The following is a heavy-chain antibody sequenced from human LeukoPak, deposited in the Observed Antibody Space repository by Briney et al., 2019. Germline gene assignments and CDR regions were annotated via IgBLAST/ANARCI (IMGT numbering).Heavy chain of an antibody. V-gene: IGHV5-51*01. CDR2: IDPSDSET. D-gene: IGHD5-18*01. J-gene: IGHJ4*02. Sequence: GEPLKISCKGSGYSFTSYWIGWVRQMPGKGLEWMGIIDPSDSETRYTPSFQGQVTISVDKSLTTADLQWNSLKASDTAMYYCARQTAMGRSGDYWGQGTLVTVSS. CDR1: GYSFTSYW. CDR3: ARQTAMGRSGDY.